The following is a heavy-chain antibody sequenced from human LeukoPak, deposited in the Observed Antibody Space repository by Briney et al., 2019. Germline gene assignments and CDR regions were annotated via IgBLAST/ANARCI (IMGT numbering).Heavy chain of an antibody. D-gene: IGHD2-21*02. CDR1: GGSISSYY. V-gene: IGHV4-39*07. Sequence: SETLSLTCTVSGGSISSYYWGWIRQPPGKGLEWIGSIYYSGSTYYNPSLKSRVTISVDTSKNQFSLKLSSVTAADTAVYYCARASYCGGDCTSDAFDIWGQGTMVTVSS. CDR3: ARASYCGGDCTSDAFDI. CDR2: IYYSGST. J-gene: IGHJ3*02.